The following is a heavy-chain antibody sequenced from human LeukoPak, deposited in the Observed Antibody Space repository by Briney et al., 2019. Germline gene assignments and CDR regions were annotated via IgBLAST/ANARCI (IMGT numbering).Heavy chain of an antibody. CDR3: ARAIRFLEWLYFGPYYYYGMDV. D-gene: IGHD3-3*01. CDR2: INPSGGST. CDR1: GYTFTGYY. V-gene: IGHV1-46*01. J-gene: IGHJ6*02. Sequence: ASVKVSCKASGYTFTGYYMHWVRQAPGQGLEWMGWINPSGGSTSYAQKFQGRVTMTRDTSTSTVYMELSSLRSEDTAVYYCARAIRFLEWLYFGPYYYYGMDVWGQGTTVTVSS.